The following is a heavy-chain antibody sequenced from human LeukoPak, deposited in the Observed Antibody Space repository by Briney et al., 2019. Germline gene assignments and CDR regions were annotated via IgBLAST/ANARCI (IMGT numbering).Heavy chain of an antibody. J-gene: IGHJ5*02. CDR3: ARDRVLGYCSSTSCQPTNWFDP. CDR2: IYYSGST. CDR1: GGSIDNSIYY. Sequence: SETLSLTCTVSGGSIDNSIYYWGWIRQPPGKGLEWIGSIYYSGSTYYNPSLKSRVTISVDTSKNQFSLKLSSVTAADTAVYYCARDRVLGYCSSTSCQPTNWFDPWGQGTLVTVSS. D-gene: IGHD2-2*01. V-gene: IGHV4-39*07.